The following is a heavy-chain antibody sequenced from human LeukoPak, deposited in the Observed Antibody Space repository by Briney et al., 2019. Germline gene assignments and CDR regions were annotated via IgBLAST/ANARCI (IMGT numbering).Heavy chain of an antibody. CDR1: GYSISSGYY. J-gene: IGHJ4*02. D-gene: IGHD6-19*01. V-gene: IGHV4-38-2*02. CDR2: IYHSGST. CDR3: ARDQGIAVAAPFDY. Sequence: SETLSLTCTVSGYSISSGYYWGWIRQPPGKGLEWIGSIYHSGSTYYNPSLKSRVTISVDTSKNQFSLKLSSVTAADTAVYYCARDQGIAVAAPFDYWGQGTLVTVSS.